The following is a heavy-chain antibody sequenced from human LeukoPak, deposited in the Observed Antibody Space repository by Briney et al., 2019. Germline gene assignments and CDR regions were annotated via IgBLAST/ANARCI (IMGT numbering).Heavy chain of an antibody. CDR3: ARDRGSYGEFDY. CDR2: INPNSGGT. CDR1: GYTFTGYY. V-gene: IGHV1-2*02. D-gene: IGHD5-18*01. J-gene: IGHJ4*02. Sequence: ASVKVSCKASGYTFTGYYMHWVRQAPGQGLEWMGWINPNSGGTNYAQKLQGRVTMTTDTSTSTAYMELRSLRSDDTAVYYCARDRGSYGEFDYWGQGTLVTVSS.